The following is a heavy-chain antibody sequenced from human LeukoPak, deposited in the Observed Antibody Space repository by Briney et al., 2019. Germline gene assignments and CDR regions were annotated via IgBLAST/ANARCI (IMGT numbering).Heavy chain of an antibody. CDR3: AREGVGDSSGLYYFDY. D-gene: IGHD6-19*01. V-gene: IGHV3-48*03. J-gene: IGHJ4*02. CDR1: GFTVSNNH. CDR2: ISSSGSTI. Sequence: GGSLRLSCVASGFTVSNNHMNWVRQAPGKGLEWVSYISSSGSTIYYADSVKGGFTISRDNAKNSLYLQMNSLRAEDTAVYYCAREGVGDSSGLYYFDYWGQGTLVTVSS.